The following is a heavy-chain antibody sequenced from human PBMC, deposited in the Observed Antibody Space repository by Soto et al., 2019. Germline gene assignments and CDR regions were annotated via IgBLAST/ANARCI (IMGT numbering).Heavy chain of an antibody. CDR1: GGSISSGYYY. CDR2: IYYSGST. Sequence: SETLSLTCTVSGGSISSGYYYWSWIRQPPGKGLEWIGYIYYSGSTYYNPSLKSRVTISVDTSKNQFSLKLSSVTAADTAVYYCARVKVHMIVVVITRVDAFDIWGQGTMVT. D-gene: IGHD3-22*01. J-gene: IGHJ3*02. V-gene: IGHV4-30-4*01. CDR3: ARVKVHMIVVVITRVDAFDI.